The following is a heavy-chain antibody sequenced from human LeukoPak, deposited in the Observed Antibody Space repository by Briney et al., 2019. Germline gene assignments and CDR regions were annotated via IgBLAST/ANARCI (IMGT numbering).Heavy chain of an antibody. V-gene: IGHV3-30*18. CDR2: MSYDGSNK. CDR3: AKDSIAARKADY. D-gene: IGHD6-6*01. Sequence: GGSLRLSCAASGFTFSNYGMHWVRQAPGKGLEWVAVMSYDGSNKYYADSVKGRFTISRDNSKNTLYLQMNSLRAEDTAVYYCAKDSIAARKADYWGQGTLVTVSS. CDR1: GFTFSNYG. J-gene: IGHJ4*02.